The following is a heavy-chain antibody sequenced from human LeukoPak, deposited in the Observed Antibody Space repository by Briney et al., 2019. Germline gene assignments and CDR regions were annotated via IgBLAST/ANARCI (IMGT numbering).Heavy chain of an antibody. CDR2: IWYDGSNK. CDR1: GFTFSSYG. Sequence: HPGRSLRLSCAASGFTFSSYGMHWVRQAPGKGLEWVAVIWYDGSNKYYADSVKGRFTISRDNSKNTLYLQMNSLRAEDTAVYYCARDPGIPNAFDIWGQGTMVTVSS. CDR3: ARDPGIPNAFDI. J-gene: IGHJ3*02. V-gene: IGHV3-33*01. D-gene: IGHD3-10*01.